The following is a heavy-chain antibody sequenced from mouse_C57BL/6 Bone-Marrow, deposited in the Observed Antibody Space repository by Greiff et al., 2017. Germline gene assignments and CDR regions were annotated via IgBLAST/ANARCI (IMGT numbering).Heavy chain of an antibody. V-gene: IGHV7-1*01. CDR3: ARDRSGSFAY. CDR1: GFTFSDFY. CDR2: SRNKANDYTT. J-gene: IGHJ3*01. D-gene: IGHD1-3*01. Sequence: EVQRVESGGGLVQSGRSLRLSCATSGFTFSDFYMEWVRQAPGKGLEWIAASRNKANDYTTEYSASVKGRFIVSRDTSQSILYLQMNALRAEDTAIYYCARDRSGSFAYWGQGTLVTVSA.